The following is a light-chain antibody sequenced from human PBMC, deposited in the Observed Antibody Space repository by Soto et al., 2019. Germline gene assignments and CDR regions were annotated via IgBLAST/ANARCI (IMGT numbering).Light chain of an antibody. J-gene: IGLJ2*01. V-gene: IGLV1-47*02. CDR1: SSNIETND. CDR2: SND. Sequence: QPVLTQPPSASGTPGQRVTISCSGSSSNIETNDIYWHQQLPGSAPKLLIYSNDQRPSGVPDRFSASKSGTSASLAISGLRSEDEAKYFCATWDDSLSGVVFGGGTKLTVL. CDR3: ATWDDSLSGVV.